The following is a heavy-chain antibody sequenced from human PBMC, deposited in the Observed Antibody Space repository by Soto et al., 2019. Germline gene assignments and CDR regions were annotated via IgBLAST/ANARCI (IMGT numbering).Heavy chain of an antibody. CDR3: VREGPRKIVGAIDY. D-gene: IGHD1-26*01. J-gene: IGHJ4*02. CDR1: GFSFRDFA. V-gene: IGHV3-33*01. CDR2: IRRDGSYE. Sequence: QVHLVESGGGVVQPGKSLRISCAASGFSFRDFAMHWFRQAPGKGLEWLATIRRDGSYENYGDSVKGRFTISRDNFKNNLYLEMDSLRVEDTALYYCVREGPRKIVGAIDYWGQGTLVTVSS.